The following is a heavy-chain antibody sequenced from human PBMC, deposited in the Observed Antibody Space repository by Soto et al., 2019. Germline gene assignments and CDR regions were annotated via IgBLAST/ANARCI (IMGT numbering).Heavy chain of an antibody. J-gene: IGHJ3*02. D-gene: IGHD5-18*01. CDR1: GYNFATYW. CDR3: AKCAAMVYDAFDI. V-gene: IGHV5-51*01. Sequence: PGESLKISCKGSGYNFATYWIGWVRQMPGKGLEWMGIIYPDDSDTRYSPSFQGQVTISVDKSINTADLQWSSLKASDTAVYYCAKCAAMVYDAFDIWGQGTMVTVSS. CDR2: IYPDDSDT.